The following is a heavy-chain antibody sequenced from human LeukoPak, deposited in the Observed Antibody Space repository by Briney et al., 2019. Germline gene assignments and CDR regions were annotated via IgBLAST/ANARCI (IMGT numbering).Heavy chain of an antibody. CDR1: GFTFSSYY. J-gene: IGHJ4*02. CDR3: LRVPY. CDR2: ISGDGSDT. V-gene: IGHV3-74*01. Sequence: GGSLRLSCAVSGFTFSSYYMLWARQVPGKGLVWTSRISGDGSDTNYADSVKGRFTISRDNAKNTLYLQMNSLRAEDTAVYYCLRVPYWGQGALVTVSS.